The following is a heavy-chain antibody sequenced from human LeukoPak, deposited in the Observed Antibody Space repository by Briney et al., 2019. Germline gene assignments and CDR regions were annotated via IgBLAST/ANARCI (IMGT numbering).Heavy chain of an antibody. CDR2: INHSGSI. D-gene: IGHD1-26*01. J-gene: IGHJ6*04. V-gene: IGHV4-34*01. CDR3: ARARSGKWGFDY. Sequence: SETLSLTCTVYGGSFSGYYWSWIRQPPGRGLEWIGEINHSGSINYNPSLKSRVTISVDTSKNQFSLKLSSVTAADTAVYYCARARSGKWGFDYWGKGTTVTVSS. CDR1: GGSFSGYY.